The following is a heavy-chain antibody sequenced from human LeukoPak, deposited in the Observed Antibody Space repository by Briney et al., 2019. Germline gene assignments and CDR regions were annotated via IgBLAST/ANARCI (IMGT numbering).Heavy chain of an antibody. V-gene: IGHV1-2*06. J-gene: IGHJ4*02. CDR2: INPSSGGT. CDR3: ARAGITMVRGVDDFDY. D-gene: IGHD3-10*01. CDR1: GYTFTGYY. Sequence: ASVKVSCKASGYTFTGYYMHWVRQAPGQGLEWMGRINPSSGGTNYAQKFQGRVTMTRDTSISTAYMELSRLRSDDTAVYYCARAGITMVRGVDDFDYWGQGTLVTVSS.